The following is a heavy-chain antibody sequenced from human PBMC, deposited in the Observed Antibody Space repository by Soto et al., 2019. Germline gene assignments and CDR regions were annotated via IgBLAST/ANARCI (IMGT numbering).Heavy chain of an antibody. CDR3: ARDHRVAAAFDY. CDR1: GGSISSGGYY. D-gene: IGHD6-13*01. J-gene: IGHJ4*02. Sequence: QVQLQESGPGLVKPSQTLSLTCTVSGGSISSGGYYWSWIRQHPGKGLEWFGYIYYSGSTYYNPSLKSRVTISVDTSKNQFSLKLSSVTAADTAVYYCARDHRVAAAFDYWGQGTLVTVSS. V-gene: IGHV4-31*03. CDR2: IYYSGST.